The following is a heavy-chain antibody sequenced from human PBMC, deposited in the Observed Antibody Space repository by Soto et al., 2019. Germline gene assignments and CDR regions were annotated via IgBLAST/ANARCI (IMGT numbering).Heavy chain of an antibody. CDR1: GFSLSSSGVG. Sequence: SGPTLVNPTQTLTLTCTFSGFSLSSSGVGVGWIRQPPGKAPEWLALIYWNDDERYSPSLKTRLTITQDTSKNQVVLTMTNMDPVDTATYYCPHSGYDRTGYYYGFFEYWGPGXPVTVSS. D-gene: IGHD3-22*01. CDR2: IYWNDDE. V-gene: IGHV2-5*01. CDR3: PHSGYDRTGYYYGFFEY. J-gene: IGHJ4*02.